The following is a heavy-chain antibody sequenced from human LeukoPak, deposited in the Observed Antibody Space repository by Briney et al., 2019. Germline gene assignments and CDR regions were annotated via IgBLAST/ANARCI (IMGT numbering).Heavy chain of an antibody. D-gene: IGHD1/OR15-1a*01. CDR1: GFAFSSYA. J-gene: IGHJ4*02. Sequence: GRSLRLSCAASGFAFSSYAMHWVRQAPGKGLEWVAVISYDGSNKYYADSVKGRFTISRDNSKNTLYLQMNSLRAEDTAVYYCARGGNPSNNLDYWGQGTLVTVSS. CDR2: ISYDGSNK. V-gene: IGHV3-30*04. CDR3: ARGGNPSNNLDY.